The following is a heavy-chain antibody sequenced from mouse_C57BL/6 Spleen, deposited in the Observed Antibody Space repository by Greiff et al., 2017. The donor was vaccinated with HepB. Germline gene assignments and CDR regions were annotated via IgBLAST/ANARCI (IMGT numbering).Heavy chain of an antibody. Sequence: EVKVVESGGGLVKPGGSLKLSCAASGFTFSDYGMHWVRQAPEKGLEWVAYISSGSSTIYYADTVKGRFTISRDNAKNTLFLQMTSLRSEDTAMYYWARTVVAPGFDVWGTGTTVTVSS. J-gene: IGHJ1*03. CDR2: ISSGSSTI. CDR1: GFTFSDYG. CDR3: ARTVVAPGFDV. V-gene: IGHV5-17*01. D-gene: IGHD1-1*01.